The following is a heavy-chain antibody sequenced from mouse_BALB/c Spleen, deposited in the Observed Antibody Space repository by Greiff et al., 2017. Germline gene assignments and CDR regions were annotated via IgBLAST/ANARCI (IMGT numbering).Heavy chain of an antibody. Sequence: VQRQQPGAELVRPGASVKLSCTASGFSFTSYWMDWVKQRPGQGLEWIGMIHPSDSETRLNQKFKDKATLTVDKSSSTAYMQLSSPTSEDSAVYYCASGSTTDTMDYWGQGTTLTVSS. V-gene: IGHV1-61*01. CDR1: GFSFTSYW. J-gene: IGHJ2*01. D-gene: IGHD1-2*01. CDR2: IHPSDSET. CDR3: ASGSTTDTMDY.